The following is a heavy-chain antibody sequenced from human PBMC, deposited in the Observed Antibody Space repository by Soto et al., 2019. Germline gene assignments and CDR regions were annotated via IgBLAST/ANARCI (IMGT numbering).Heavy chain of an antibody. Sequence: SETLSLTCAVSGGSISSSNRWSWVRQPPGKGLEWIGEIYHSGSTNYNPSLKSRVTMSVDKSKNQFSLKLSSVTAADTAVYYCAKNGDYYGSGSYVNNWFDPWGQGTLVTVSS. V-gene: IGHV4-4*02. CDR2: IYHSGST. CDR1: GGSISSSNR. J-gene: IGHJ5*02. CDR3: AKNGDYYGSGSYVNNWFDP. D-gene: IGHD3-10*01.